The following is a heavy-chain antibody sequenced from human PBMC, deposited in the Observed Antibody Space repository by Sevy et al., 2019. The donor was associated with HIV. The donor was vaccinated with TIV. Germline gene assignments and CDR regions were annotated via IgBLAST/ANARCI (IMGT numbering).Heavy chain of an antibody. J-gene: IGHJ4*02. D-gene: IGHD5-18*01. Sequence: ASVKVSCKASGYTFTGYYMHWVRQAPGQGLEWMGWINPNSGGTNYAQKFQGRVTMTRDTSISTAYMELSRLRSDDTAVYYCASDQSILWIQPELYYFDYWGQGTLVTVSS. V-gene: IGHV1-2*02. CDR2: INPNSGGT. CDR1: GYTFTGYY. CDR3: ASDQSILWIQPELYYFDY.